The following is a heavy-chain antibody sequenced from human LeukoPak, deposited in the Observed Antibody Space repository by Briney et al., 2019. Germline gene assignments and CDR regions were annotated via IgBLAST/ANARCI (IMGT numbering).Heavy chain of an antibody. Sequence: GGSLRLSCAASGFTFSSYSMNWVRQAPGKGLEWVSSISSSSSYIYYADSVKGRFAISRDNAKNSLYLQMNSLRAEDTAVYYCARDRSSSDAFDIWGQGTMVTASS. V-gene: IGHV3-21*01. J-gene: IGHJ3*02. CDR3: ARDRSSSDAFDI. CDR1: GFTFSSYS. CDR2: ISSSSSYI. D-gene: IGHD6-6*01.